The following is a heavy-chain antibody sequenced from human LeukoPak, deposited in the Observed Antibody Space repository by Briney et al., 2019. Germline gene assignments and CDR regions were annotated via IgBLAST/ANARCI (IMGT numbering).Heavy chain of an antibody. D-gene: IGHD6-19*01. V-gene: IGHV3-66*01. J-gene: IGHJ4*02. CDR3: ARGLYSSGWYFDY. CDR1: RFTISSNY. CDR2: ISSGGST. Sequence: PGGSLRLPCAASRFTISSNYMSWVRQAPGKGLDWVSVISSGGSTYYSDSVKGRFTISRDNSKNTLYLQMNTLRAEDTAVYYCARGLYSSGWYFDYWGQGTLVTVSS.